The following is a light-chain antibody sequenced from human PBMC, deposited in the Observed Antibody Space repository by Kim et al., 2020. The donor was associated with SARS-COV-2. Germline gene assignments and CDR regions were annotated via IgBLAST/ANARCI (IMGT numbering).Light chain of an antibody. V-gene: IGLV2-11*03. Sequence: QSVTLSCTGTSSDVCGYNYVPWYQQHPDKAPRLMIFDVTKRPSGVPDRFSGSKSGDTASLTISGLQADDDADYYCCSYAGSYTLVFGGGTQLTVL. CDR1: SSDVCGYNY. J-gene: IGLJ2*01. CDR3: CSYAGSYTLV. CDR2: DVT.